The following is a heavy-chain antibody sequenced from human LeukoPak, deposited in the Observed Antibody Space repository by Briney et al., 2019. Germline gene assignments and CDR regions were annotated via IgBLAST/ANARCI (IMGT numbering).Heavy chain of an antibody. Sequence: GGSLRLSCAASGFTFSNAWMSWVRQAPGQGLEWVGRINTKTDGATTAYAAPVKGRFTISRDDSKSTLYLEVNSLKTEDTAVYYCTTEFWYYFNNWGQGTLVTVSS. CDR3: TTEFWYYFNN. D-gene: IGHD3-3*01. CDR1: GFTFSNAW. V-gene: IGHV3-15*01. CDR2: INTKTDGATT. J-gene: IGHJ4*02.